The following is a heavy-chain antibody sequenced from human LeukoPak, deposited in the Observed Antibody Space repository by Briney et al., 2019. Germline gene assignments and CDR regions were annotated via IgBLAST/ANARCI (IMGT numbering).Heavy chain of an antibody. CDR2: ISGSGGST. CDR1: GFTFSSYA. J-gene: IGHJ3*02. Sequence: PGGSLRLSCAASGFTFSSYAMSWVRQAPGKGLEWVSAISGSGGSTYYADSVKGRFTISRDNSKNTLYLQMNSLRAEDTAVYYCAKSLSFYGSYPTGNAFDIWGQGTMVTVSS. D-gene: IGHD1-26*01. CDR3: AKSLSFYGSYPTGNAFDI. V-gene: IGHV3-23*01.